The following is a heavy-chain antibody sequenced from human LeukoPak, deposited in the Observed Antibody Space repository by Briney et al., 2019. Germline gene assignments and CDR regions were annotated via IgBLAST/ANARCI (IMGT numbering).Heavy chain of an antibody. D-gene: IGHD2-15*01. V-gene: IGHV3-23*01. Sequence: PGGSLRLSCVTSGFTFSSYAMSWVRQAPGKGREWVSAISGSGGSTYYADSVKGRFTISRDNSKNTLYLQMNSLRAEDTAVYYCAKVVVAAMSYWGQGTLVTVSS. CDR1: GFTFSSYA. CDR3: AKVVVAAMSY. J-gene: IGHJ4*02. CDR2: ISGSGGST.